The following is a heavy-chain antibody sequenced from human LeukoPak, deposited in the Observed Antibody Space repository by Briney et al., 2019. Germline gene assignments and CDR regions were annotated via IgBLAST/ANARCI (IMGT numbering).Heavy chain of an antibody. CDR3: AKDFGFLPPYYFDY. D-gene: IGHD3-10*01. J-gene: IGHJ4*02. CDR1: GFTFSSYA. Sequence: GGSLRLSCAASGFTFSSYAMRWVRQAPGKGLEWVSPISGSGGSTYYADCEKGRYTIPRDKSKNTLYLQMNSLRAEDTAVYYCAKDFGFLPPYYFDYWGQGTLVTVSS. V-gene: IGHV3-23*01. CDR2: ISGSGGST.